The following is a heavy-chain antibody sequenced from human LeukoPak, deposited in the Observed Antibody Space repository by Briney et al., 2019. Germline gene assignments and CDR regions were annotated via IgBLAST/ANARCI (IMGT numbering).Heavy chain of an antibody. D-gene: IGHD1-26*01. Sequence: ESLRLSCSASRFTFSTYSMNWVRQAPGKGLEWVSHISDSSSTIYYADSVKGRFTISRDNAKNSLYLQMNSLRDEDTAVYYCARDGRWELLPFGMDVWGQGTTVIVSS. CDR3: ARDGRWELLPFGMDV. CDR1: RFTFSTYS. CDR2: ISDSSSTI. J-gene: IGHJ6*02. V-gene: IGHV3-48*02.